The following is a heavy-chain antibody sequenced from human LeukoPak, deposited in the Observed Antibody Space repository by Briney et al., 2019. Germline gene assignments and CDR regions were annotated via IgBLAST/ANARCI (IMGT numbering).Heavy chain of an antibody. CDR1: GGSFSGYY. CDR2: INHSGST. V-gene: IGHV4-34*01. Sequence: SETLSLTCAVYGGSFSGYYWSWIRQPPGKGLEWIGEINHSGSTNYNPSLKSRVTISVDTSKNQFSLKLSSVTAADTAVYYCARRRIRGVIIAKTYYFDYWGQGTLVTVSS. J-gene: IGHJ4*02. D-gene: IGHD3-10*01. CDR3: ARRRIRGVIIAKTYYFDY.